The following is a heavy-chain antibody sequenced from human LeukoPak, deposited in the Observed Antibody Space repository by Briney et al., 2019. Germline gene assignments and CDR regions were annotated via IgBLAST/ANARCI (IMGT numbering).Heavy chain of an antibody. CDR3: ARERYDILIGISQRGDAFDI. CDR1: GYTFTSYG. CDR2: ISAYNGNT. V-gene: IGHV1-18*01. D-gene: IGHD3-9*01. J-gene: IGHJ3*02. Sequence: ASVKVSCKASGYTFTSYGISWVRQAPGQGLEWMGWISAYNGNTNYAQKLQGRVTMTTDTSTSTAYMELRSLRSDDTAVYYCARERYDILIGISQRGDAFDIWGQGTMVTVSS.